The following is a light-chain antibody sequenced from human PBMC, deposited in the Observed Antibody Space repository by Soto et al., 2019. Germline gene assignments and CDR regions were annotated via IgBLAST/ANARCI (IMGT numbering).Light chain of an antibody. CDR3: GSWDSSLSAYV. CDR1: SSNIGGNS. J-gene: IGLJ1*01. Sequence: QSVLTQPPSVSAAPGQKVTISCSGSSSNIGGNSVSWYQQLPGTAPKLLIYDDNKRPSGIPDRFSGSKSGTSATLGITEFQTGHEADYYCGSWDSSLSAYVFGTGTKVTV. CDR2: DDN. V-gene: IGLV1-51*01.